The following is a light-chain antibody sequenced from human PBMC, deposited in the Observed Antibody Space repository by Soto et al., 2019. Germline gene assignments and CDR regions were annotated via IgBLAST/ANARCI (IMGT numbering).Light chain of an antibody. V-gene: IGKV1-5*01. J-gene: IGKJ4*01. CDR3: QQYQSYSS. CDR1: QSISSW. Sequence: DIQVTQSPSSLSASVGDRVTITCRASQSISSWLAWYQQKPEKAPKLLIYHASSLESGVPSRLSGSGSGTEFTLTISSLHPDDFATYYCQQYQSYSSFAGGTKVDI. CDR2: HAS.